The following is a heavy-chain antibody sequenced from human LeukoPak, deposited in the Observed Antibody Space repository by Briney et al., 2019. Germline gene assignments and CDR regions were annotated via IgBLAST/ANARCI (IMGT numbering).Heavy chain of an antibody. Sequence: GGSLRLSCAASGFTFSDYYMSWIRQAPGKGLEWVSYISSSGSTIYYADSVKGRFTISRDNSKNTLYLQMSSLRPEDTAVYHCARDRRAFDIWGQGTMVTVS. CDR2: ISSSGSTI. CDR1: GFTFSDYY. CDR3: ARDRRAFDI. V-gene: IGHV3-11*04. J-gene: IGHJ3*02.